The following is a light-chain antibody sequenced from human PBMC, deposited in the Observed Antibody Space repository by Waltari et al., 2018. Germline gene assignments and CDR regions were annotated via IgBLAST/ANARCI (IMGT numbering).Light chain of an antibody. J-gene: IGLJ3*02. Sequence: QLVLTQPPSLSAPPGASVQLPCPLSSSHSIHAIARHQQQPEKGPRSLMKVNSDGSHSKGDELPDRLSGSSSVAERYLTTASRQCGEEAEYNCQTGGHGTWVFGGGTKRTVL. CDR1: SSHSIHA. V-gene: IGLV4-69*01. CDR3: QTGGHGTWV. CDR2: VNSDGSH.